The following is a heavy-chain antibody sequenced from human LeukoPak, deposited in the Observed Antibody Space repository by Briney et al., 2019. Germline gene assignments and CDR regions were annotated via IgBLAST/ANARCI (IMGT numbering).Heavy chain of an antibody. V-gene: IGHV1-8*01. Sequence: ASVKVSCKASGYTFTSYDINWVRQATGQGLEWMGWMNPNSGNTGYAHKFQGRVTMTRNTSISTAYMELSRLRSGDTAVYYCARGSWSSGSDGDYSGEGTPVTVSS. J-gene: IGHJ4*02. CDR3: ARGSWSSGSDGDY. CDR2: MNPNSGNT. CDR1: GYTFTSYD. D-gene: IGHD1-26*01.